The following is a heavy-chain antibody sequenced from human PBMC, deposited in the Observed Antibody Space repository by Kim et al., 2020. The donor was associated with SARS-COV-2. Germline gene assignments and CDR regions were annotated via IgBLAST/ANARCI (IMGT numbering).Heavy chain of an antibody. D-gene: IGHD4-4*01. V-gene: IGHV3-30*02. J-gene: IGHJ4*02. Sequence: YAESAKGRFTISSDNSQNTLYLRMNSLRAEDTAVYYWAKGALHTPADRDYWGQGTLVTVSS. CDR3: AKGALHTPADRDY.